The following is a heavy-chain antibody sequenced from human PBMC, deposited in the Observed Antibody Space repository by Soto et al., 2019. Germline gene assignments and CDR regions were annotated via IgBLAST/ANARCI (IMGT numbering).Heavy chain of an antibody. CDR1: GGSFSGYY. V-gene: IGHV4-34*01. CDR2: VYFSGNT. J-gene: IGHJ5*02. D-gene: IGHD6-25*01. CDR3: GSVRPSGYVLS. Sequence: PSETLSLTCAVYGGSFSGYYWSWIRQSPGKGLEWIGEVYFSGNTNYNPSLKSRVTISIDTSKNQFSLRLASVTAADTAFYYCGSVRPSGYVLSWGQGTLVTVSS.